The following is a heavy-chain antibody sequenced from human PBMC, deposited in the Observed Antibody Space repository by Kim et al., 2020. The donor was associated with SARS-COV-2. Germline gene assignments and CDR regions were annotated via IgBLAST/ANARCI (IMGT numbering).Heavy chain of an antibody. V-gene: IGHV1-58*01. J-gene: IGHJ6*02. CDR1: GFTFTSSA. CDR3: AADLYVGAVDSNFYYYYGMDV. Sequence: SVKVSCKASGFTFTSSAVQWVRQARGQRLEWIGWIVLGSGNTNYAQKFQERVTITRDMSTSTAYMELSSLRSEDTAVYYCAADLYVGAVDSNFYYYYGMDVWGQGTTVTVSS. CDR2: IVLGSGNT. D-gene: IGHD1-26*01.